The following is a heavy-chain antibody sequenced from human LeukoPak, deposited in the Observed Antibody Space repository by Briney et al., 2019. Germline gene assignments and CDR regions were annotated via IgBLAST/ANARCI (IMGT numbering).Heavy chain of an antibody. D-gene: IGHD4-17*01. Sequence: QPGGSLRLSCAASGVTFSSYGMMWVRQAPGKGLEWLSYISSSSSTMYYADSVKGRFTISRSNARDSLYLQMNSLRGEDTAVYYSARATVTAVVGVDYWGQGTRVIVSS. J-gene: IGHJ4*02. CDR2: ISSSSSTM. CDR1: GVTFSSYG. CDR3: ARATVTAVVGVDY. V-gene: IGHV3-48*01.